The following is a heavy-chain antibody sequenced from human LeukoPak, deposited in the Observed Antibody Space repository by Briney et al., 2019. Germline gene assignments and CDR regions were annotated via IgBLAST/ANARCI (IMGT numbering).Heavy chain of an antibody. CDR1: GFTFRNYG. CDR2: ISYDGSNK. D-gene: IGHD6-13*01. J-gene: IGHJ4*02. V-gene: IGHV3-30*18. CDR3: AKGPSIYNQQLVLYFDY. Sequence: GGSLRLSCAASGFTFRNYGMAWVRQAPGKGLEWMSVISYDGSNKYYADSVKGRFTISRDNSKNTLYLQMNSLRAEDTAVYYCAKGPSIYNQQLVLYFDYWGQGTLVTVSS.